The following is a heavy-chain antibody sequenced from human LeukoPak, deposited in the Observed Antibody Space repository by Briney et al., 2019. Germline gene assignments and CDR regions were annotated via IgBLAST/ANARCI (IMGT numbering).Heavy chain of an antibody. CDR3: ARVRKYSSGWYDAFDI. Sequence: GGSLRLSCAASGFTFSDYYMSWIRQAPGKGLEWVSYISSSSSYTNYADSVKGRFTISRDNAKNSLYLQMDSLRAEDTAVYYCARVRKYSSGWYDAFDIWGQGTMVTVSS. D-gene: IGHD6-19*01. CDR2: ISSSSSYT. J-gene: IGHJ3*02. V-gene: IGHV3-11*05. CDR1: GFTFSDYY.